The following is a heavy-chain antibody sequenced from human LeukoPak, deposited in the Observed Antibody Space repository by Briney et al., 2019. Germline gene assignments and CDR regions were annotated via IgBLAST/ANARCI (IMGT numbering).Heavy chain of an antibody. V-gene: IGHV3-23*01. D-gene: IGHD3-10*02. J-gene: IGHJ6*04. CDR2: ISGSGGSI. CDR1: GFTFSSYG. Sequence: PGGSLRLSCAASGFTFSSYGMSWVRQAPGKALEWVSAISGSGGSIYYADSVKGRFTISRDNAKNTLYLQMNSLRAEDTAVYYCAELGITMIGGVWGKGTTVTISS. CDR3: AELGITMIGGV.